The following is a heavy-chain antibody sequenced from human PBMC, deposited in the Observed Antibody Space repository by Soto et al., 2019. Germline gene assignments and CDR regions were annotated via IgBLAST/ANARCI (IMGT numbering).Heavy chain of an antibody. CDR3: ARGYGEYVLDY. V-gene: IGHV4-59*01. D-gene: IGHD4-17*01. Sequence: QVQLQESGPGLVKPSETLSLTCTVSGGSISSYYWSWIRQPPGKGLEWIGYIYYSGSTNYNPSLKSRVTISVDTSKNQFSLKLSSVTAADTAVYYCARGYGEYVLDYWGQGTLVTVSS. CDR1: GGSISSYY. CDR2: IYYSGST. J-gene: IGHJ4*02.